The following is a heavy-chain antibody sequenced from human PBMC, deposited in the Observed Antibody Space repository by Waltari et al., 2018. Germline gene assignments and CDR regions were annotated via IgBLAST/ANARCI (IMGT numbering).Heavy chain of an antibody. Sequence: QVQLQQSGPGLVQPSQTLSLTCAISGNSVSSDNAAWHWIRQSPSRGLEWLGRTYYRSKWYTDYAVSVKSRRSIIAETAKNQLCLQVNSGTPEDTGVYVWASAWGNSFDAWGQGALVTVSS. CDR2: TYYRSKWYT. J-gene: IGHJ4*02. D-gene: IGHD5-12*01. CDR3: ASAWGNSFDA. CDR1: GNSVSSDNAA. V-gene: IGHV6-1*01.